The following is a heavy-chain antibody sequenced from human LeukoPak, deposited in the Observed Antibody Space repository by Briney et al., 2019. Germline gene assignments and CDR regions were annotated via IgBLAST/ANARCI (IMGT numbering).Heavy chain of an antibody. J-gene: IGHJ6*03. V-gene: IGHV3-11*01. CDR3: AREEEGSGTRYYYYMDV. CDR2: ISSSGSTI. CDR1: GFTFSDYY. Sequence: GSLGLSCAASGFTFSDYYMSWIRQAPGKGLEWVSYISSSGSTIYYADSVKGRFTISRDNAKNSLYLQMNSLRAEDTAVYYCAREEEGSGTRYYYYMDVWGKGTTVTVSS. D-gene: IGHD3-10*01.